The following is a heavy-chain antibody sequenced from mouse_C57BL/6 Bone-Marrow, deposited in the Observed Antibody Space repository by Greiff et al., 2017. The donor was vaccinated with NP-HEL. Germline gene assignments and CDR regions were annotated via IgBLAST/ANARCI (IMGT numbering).Heavy chain of an antibody. CDR2: ISSGGSYT. CDR1: GFTFSSYG. D-gene: IGHD2-4*01. V-gene: IGHV5-6*02. Sequence: DVMLVESGGDLVKPGGSLKLSCAASGFTFSSYGMSWVRQTPDKRLEWVATISSGGSYTYYPDSVKGRFTISRDNAKNTLYLQMSSLKSEDTAMYYCASPYDYDVAWFAYWCQGTLVTVSA. CDR3: ASPYDYDVAWFAY. J-gene: IGHJ3*01.